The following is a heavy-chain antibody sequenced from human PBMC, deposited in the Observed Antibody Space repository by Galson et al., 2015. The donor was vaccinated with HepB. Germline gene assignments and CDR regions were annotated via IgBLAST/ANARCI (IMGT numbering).Heavy chain of an antibody. J-gene: IGHJ4*02. Sequence: ETLSLTCTVSDGSISTSTYSWGWIRQAPGKWLGWIGSISYSGSTFYSPSLKSRLTISVDTSKNQFSLKPTSVTAAGTAVYFWARRFSCYFECDGYYSSGFGLDFWGQGTLVTVSS. CDR3: ARRFSCYFECDGYYSSGFGLDF. CDR2: ISYSGST. CDR1: DGSISTSTYS. D-gene: IGHD3-22*01. V-gene: IGHV4-39*01.